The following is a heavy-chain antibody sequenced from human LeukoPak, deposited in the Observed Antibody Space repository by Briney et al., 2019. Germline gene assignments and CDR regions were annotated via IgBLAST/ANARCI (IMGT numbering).Heavy chain of an antibody. D-gene: IGHD5-18*01. CDR3: ARQGRRGYSYGLDY. CDR1: GGSISSYY. V-gene: IGHV4-59*08. J-gene: IGHJ4*02. CDR2: IYYSGST. Sequence: SSETLCLTCTVSGGSISSYYWSWIRQPPGKGLEWIGYIYYSGSTNYNPSLKSRVTISVDTSKNQFSLKLSSVTAADTAVCYCARQGRRGYSYGLDYWGQGTLVTVSS.